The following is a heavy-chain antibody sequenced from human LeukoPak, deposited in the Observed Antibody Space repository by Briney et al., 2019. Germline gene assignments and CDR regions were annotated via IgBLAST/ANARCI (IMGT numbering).Heavy chain of an antibody. V-gene: IGHV3-21*01. J-gene: IGHJ4*02. CDR3: ARGTNTAMVTSR. CDR1: GFTFSSYS. CDR2: ISSSSSYI. D-gene: IGHD5-18*01. Sequence: GGSLRLSCAASGFTFSSYSMNWVRQAPGKGLEWVSSISSSSSYIYCADSVKGRFTISRDNAKNSLYLQMNSLRAEDTAVYYCARGTNTAMVTSRWGQGTLVTVSS.